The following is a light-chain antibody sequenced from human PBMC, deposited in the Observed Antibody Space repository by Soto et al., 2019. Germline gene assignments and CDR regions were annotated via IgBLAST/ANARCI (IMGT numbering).Light chain of an antibody. Sequence: DIVMTQSPATLSVSPGERATLSCRASQSVSSNLAWYQQKPGQAPRLLIYGAYTRATGIPARFSGSGSGTEFTLTIRSLQSEDFAVYYCQQYNNWPRTFGQGTKVDIK. J-gene: IGKJ1*01. V-gene: IGKV3-15*01. CDR2: GAY. CDR1: QSVSSN. CDR3: QQYNNWPRT.